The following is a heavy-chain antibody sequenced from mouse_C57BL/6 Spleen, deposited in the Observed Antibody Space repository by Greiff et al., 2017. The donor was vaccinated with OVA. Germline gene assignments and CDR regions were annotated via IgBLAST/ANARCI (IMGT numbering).Heavy chain of an antibody. V-gene: IGHV1-53*01. D-gene: IGHD1-1*01. CDR3: ARSCPYDSGSSVLAY. Sequence: QVHLQQPGAELVQPGASVKLSCTASGYTFTSYWMHWVKQRPGQGLEWIGNINPSNGGTNYKEKFKSRSTLTGDNADSTAYMQLSSLTSEDTAMYYCARSCPYDSGSSVLAYWGQGTLVTVSA. J-gene: IGHJ3*01. CDR2: INPSNGGT. CDR1: GYTFTSYW.